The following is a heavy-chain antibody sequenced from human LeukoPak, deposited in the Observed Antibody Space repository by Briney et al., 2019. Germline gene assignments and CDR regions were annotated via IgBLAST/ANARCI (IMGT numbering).Heavy chain of an antibody. CDR3: AKDFTLSGYRDYFDY. D-gene: IGHD3-3*01. CDR2: ISGSGGST. Sequence: GGSLRLSGAASGFTFSSYAMSWVRQAPGKGLEWVSAISGSGGSTYYADSVKGRFTISRDNSKNTLYLQMNSLRAEDTAVYYCAKDFTLSGYRDYFDYWGQGTLVTVSS. CDR1: GFTFSSYA. V-gene: IGHV3-23*01. J-gene: IGHJ4*02.